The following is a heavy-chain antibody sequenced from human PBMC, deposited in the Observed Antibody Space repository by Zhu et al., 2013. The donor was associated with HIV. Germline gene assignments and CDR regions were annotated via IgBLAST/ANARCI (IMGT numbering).Heavy chain of an antibody. V-gene: IGHV1-69*12. CDR1: GGTFSSYA. CDR3: ASGYYDSSGYYPSAFYYFDY. CDR2: IIPIFGTA. Sequence: QVQLVQSGAEVKKPGSSVKVSCKASGGTFSSYAISWVRQAPGQGLEWMGGIIPIFGTANYAQKFQGRVTITADESTSTAYMELSSLRSEDTAVYYCASGYYDSSGYYPSAFYYFDYWGQGTLVTVSS. J-gene: IGHJ4*02. D-gene: IGHD3-22*01.